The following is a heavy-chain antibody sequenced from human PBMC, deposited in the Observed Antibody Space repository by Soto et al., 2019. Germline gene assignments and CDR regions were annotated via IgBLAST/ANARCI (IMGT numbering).Heavy chain of an antibody. J-gene: IGHJ4*02. CDR2: IYHSGST. D-gene: IGHD6-19*01. Sequence: SETLSLTCAVSGGSISSSNWWSWVRQPPGKGLEWIGEIYHSGSTNYNPSLKSRVTISVDKSKNQFSLKLSSVTAADTAVYYCARDHSAVAGMMVFRVFDYWGQGTLVTVSS. CDR3: ARDHSAVAGMMVFRVFDY. CDR1: GGSISSSNW. V-gene: IGHV4-4*02.